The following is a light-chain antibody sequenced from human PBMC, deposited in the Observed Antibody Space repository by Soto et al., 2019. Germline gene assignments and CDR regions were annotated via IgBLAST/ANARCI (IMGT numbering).Light chain of an antibody. CDR3: CSYAGSSTVV. CDR1: SSDVGSYNL. CDR2: EGS. Sequence: QSALTQPASVSGSPGQSITISCTGNSSDVGSYNLVSWYQQHPGKAPKLMIYEGSKRPSGVSNRFSGSKSGNTASLTISGLQAEDEADYYCCSYAGSSTVVFGGGTKLTAL. J-gene: IGLJ2*01. V-gene: IGLV2-23*01.